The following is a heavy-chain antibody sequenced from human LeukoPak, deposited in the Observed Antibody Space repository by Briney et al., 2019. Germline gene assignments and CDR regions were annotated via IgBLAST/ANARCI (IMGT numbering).Heavy chain of an antibody. Sequence: GGSLTLSCVVSGFSQTTYGLLLVPQAPGEGAEWVSFIRPYGINKYYADSVKGRFTISRDNSKGTLYLQMNSLRTEDTALYYCAKSSSGSYLNPKSNYYYYMDVWGKGTTVTVSS. CDR1: GFSQTTYG. D-gene: IGHD3-10*01. CDR2: IRPYGINK. CDR3: AKSSSGSYLNPKSNYYYYMDV. J-gene: IGHJ6*03. V-gene: IGHV3-30*02.